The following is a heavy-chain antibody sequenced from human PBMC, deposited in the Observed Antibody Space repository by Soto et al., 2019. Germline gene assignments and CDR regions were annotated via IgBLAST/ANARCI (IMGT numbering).Heavy chain of an antibody. D-gene: IGHD6-19*01. CDR1: GGSFSDYY. CDR2: INHSGST. CDR3: GCITVAH. J-gene: IGHJ4*02. Sequence: QVQLQQWGAGLLKPSETLFLTCAVFGGSFSDYYWSWIRQPPGKGLEWIGEINHSGSTNYNPSLKRRVTISVDSSKNQFSLKLSSVTAADPAAYYCGCITVAHWGQGTQVTVSS. V-gene: IGHV4-34*01.